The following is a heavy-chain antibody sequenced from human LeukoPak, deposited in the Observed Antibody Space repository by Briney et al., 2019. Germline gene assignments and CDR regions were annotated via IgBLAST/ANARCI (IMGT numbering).Heavy chain of an antibody. CDR2: FDPEDGET. V-gene: IGHV1-24*01. CDR1: GYTLTELS. D-gene: IGHD1-26*01. J-gene: IGHJ3*02. Sequence: ASVKVSCKVSGYTLTELSMHWVRQAPGKGLEWMGGFDPEDGETIYAQKFQGRVTMTEDTSTDTAYMELSSLRSEDTAVYYCATDLQVGAFYAFDIWGQGTMVTVSS. CDR3: ATDLQVGAFYAFDI.